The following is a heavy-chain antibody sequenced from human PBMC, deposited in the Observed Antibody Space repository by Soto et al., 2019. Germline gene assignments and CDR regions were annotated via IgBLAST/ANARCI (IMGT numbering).Heavy chain of an antibody. CDR2: INHSGIT. V-gene: IGHV4-34*01. J-gene: IGHJ6*03. CDR1: GGSFSDYY. Sequence: SETLSLTCGVYGGSFSDYYWSWIRQPPGKGLEWIGEINHSGITNSNPSLKSRVTISVDTSKNQFSLKLSSMTAADTAVYYCARARPLYYYYMDVWDKGATVTVSS. CDR3: ARARPLYYYYMDV.